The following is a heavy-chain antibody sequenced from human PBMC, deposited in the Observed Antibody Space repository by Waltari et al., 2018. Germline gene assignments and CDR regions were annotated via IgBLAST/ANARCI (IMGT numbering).Heavy chain of an antibody. J-gene: IGHJ3*01. Sequence: EVQLLESGGGLVQPGGSLRLSCAASKFTVTKHAMSWVRQAPGKGLEWVSVMYSGGSTDFGDSAKGRFTMSRDDSKNTVYLQMNSLRPEDTALYYCARFGLDHDLWGQGTMVTFSS. V-gene: IGHV3-23*03. CDR2: MYSGGST. D-gene: IGHD3-16*01. CDR1: KFTVTKHA. CDR3: ARFGLDHDL.